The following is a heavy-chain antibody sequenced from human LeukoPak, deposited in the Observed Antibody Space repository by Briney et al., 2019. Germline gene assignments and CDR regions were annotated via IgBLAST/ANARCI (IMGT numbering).Heavy chain of an antibody. CDR1: GYSFNSYW. J-gene: IGHJ5*02. D-gene: IGHD3-16*01. Sequence: GESLKISCKGSGYSFNSYWIGWVRQMPGKGLKWMGIIYPGDSDARHSPSFQRQVTISADKSISTAYLQWSSLKASDTAMYYCARQRFTTRAYAGNWFDPWGQGTLVTVSS. CDR2: IYPGDSDA. CDR3: ARQRFTTRAYAGNWFDP. V-gene: IGHV5-51*01.